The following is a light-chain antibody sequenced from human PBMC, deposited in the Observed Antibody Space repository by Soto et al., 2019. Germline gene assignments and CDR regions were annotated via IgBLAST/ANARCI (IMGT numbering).Light chain of an antibody. Sequence: EVVLTQSPATLSLSPGERATLSCRASQSVSSYLAWYQQKPGQPPSLLIYDASNRAPGVPARFSGSGSGTDFTLTITSLEPEDFAVYYCQQYGNSPAITFGQGTRLEIK. V-gene: IGKV3-11*01. CDR3: QQYGNSPAIT. J-gene: IGKJ5*01. CDR2: DAS. CDR1: QSVSSY.